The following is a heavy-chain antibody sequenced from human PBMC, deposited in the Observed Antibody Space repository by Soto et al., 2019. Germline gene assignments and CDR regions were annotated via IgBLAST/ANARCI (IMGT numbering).Heavy chain of an antibody. CDR2: ISAYNGNT. CDR1: GYTFTSYG. D-gene: IGHD6-19*01. Sequence: ASVKVSCKASGYTFTSYGISWVRQAPGQGLEWMGWISAYNGNTNYAQKLQGRVTMTTDTSTSKAYMELRGLRADDTAVYYCARDPSGWYGAPLDYWGQGTLVTVSS. V-gene: IGHV1-18*01. CDR3: ARDPSGWYGAPLDY. J-gene: IGHJ4*02.